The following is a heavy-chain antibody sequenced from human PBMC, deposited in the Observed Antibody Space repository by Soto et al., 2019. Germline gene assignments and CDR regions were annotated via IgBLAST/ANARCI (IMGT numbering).Heavy chain of an antibody. Sequence: QVQLQESGPGLVKPSETLSLTCTVSGGSINGYYWSWIRQPPGKGLEWIGYISKSGSTNYNPALKSRVTISVDTSKNQFSLKLSSVTAADPAVYYCARDWGGGIFDYWGQGTLVTVSS. D-gene: IGHD3-16*01. J-gene: IGHJ4*02. CDR2: ISKSGST. CDR1: GGSINGYY. V-gene: IGHV4-59*01. CDR3: ARDWGGGIFDY.